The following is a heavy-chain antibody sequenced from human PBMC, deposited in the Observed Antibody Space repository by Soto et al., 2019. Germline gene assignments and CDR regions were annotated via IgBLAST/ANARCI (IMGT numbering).Heavy chain of an antibody. CDR2: ISSSSSTI. V-gene: IGHV3-48*01. CDR3: ARVSRFWSGYYYYYYMDV. CDR1: GFTFSSYS. J-gene: IGHJ6*03. D-gene: IGHD3-3*01. Sequence: PGGSLRLSCAASGFTFSSYSMNWVRQAPGKGLEWVSYISSSSSTIYYADSVKGRFTISRDNAKNSLYLQMNSLRAEDTAVYYCARVSRFWSGYYYYYYMDVWGKGTTVTVSS.